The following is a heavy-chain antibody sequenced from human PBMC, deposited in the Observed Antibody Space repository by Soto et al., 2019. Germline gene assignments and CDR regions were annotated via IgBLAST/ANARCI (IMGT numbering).Heavy chain of an antibody. CDR3: ARGRKFYHSPELVVVVAAKEPFDY. Sequence: PGESLKISCKGSGYSFTSYWIGWVRQMPGKGLEWMGIIYPGDSDTRYSPSFQGQVTISADKSISTAYLQWSSLKASDTAMYYCARGRKFYHSPELVVVVAAKEPFDYWGQGTLVTVSS. CDR2: IYPGDSDT. D-gene: IGHD2-15*01. J-gene: IGHJ4*02. V-gene: IGHV5-51*01. CDR1: GYSFTSYW.